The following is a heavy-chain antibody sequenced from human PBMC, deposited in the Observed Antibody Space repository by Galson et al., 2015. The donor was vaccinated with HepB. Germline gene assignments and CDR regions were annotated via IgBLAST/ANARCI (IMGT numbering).Heavy chain of an antibody. D-gene: IGHD5-18*01. CDR1: GYTFTSYG. CDR3: ARARYGISTPDY. V-gene: IGHV1-18*01. J-gene: IGHJ4*02. Sequence: SVKVSCKASGYTFTSYGVSWVRQAPGQGLEWMGWINPNNGNTNYALKLQDRVTITTDTSTGTVYMELSSLRSDDTAVYYCARARYGISTPDYWGQGTLVTVSS. CDR2: INPNNGNT.